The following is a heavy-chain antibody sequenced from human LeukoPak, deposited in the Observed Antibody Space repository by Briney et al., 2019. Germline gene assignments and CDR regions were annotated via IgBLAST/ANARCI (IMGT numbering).Heavy chain of an antibody. D-gene: IGHD3-22*01. CDR3: ASGYDSSGADAFDI. CDR2: IYYTGST. V-gene: IGHV4-59*01. CDR1: GGSISGYY. J-gene: IGHJ3*02. Sequence: PSETLSLTCTVSGGSISGYYWSWIRQPPGKGLEWIGYIYYTGSTNYNPSLKSRVIISVDTSKNQFSLKVSSVTAADTAVYYCASGYDSSGADAFDIWGQGTMVTVSS.